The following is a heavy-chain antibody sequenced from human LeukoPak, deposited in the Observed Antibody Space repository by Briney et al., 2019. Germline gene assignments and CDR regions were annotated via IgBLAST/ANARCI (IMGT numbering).Heavy chain of an antibody. CDR3: ARVRGWAFDY. CDR2: IRHKADSYTT. J-gene: IGHJ4*02. CDR1: GFTFSAHY. Sequence: GGSLRPSCAASGFTFSAHYMDWVRQAPGKGLEWVGRIRHKADSYTTEYAASVKGRFTISRDDSKNSLYLQMNSLTTEDTAVYYCARVRGWAFDYWGQGTLVTVSS. V-gene: IGHV3-72*01. D-gene: IGHD1-26*01.